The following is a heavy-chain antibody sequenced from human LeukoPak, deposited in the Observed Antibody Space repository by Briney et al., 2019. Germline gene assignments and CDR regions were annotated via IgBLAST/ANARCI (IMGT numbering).Heavy chain of an antibody. CDR3: AKVRELYCTNGVCYDFDY. CDR1: GFTFSSYA. CDR2: ISGSGGST. Sequence: GGSLRLSCAASGFTFSSYAMNWVRQAPGKGLEWVSAISGSGGSTYYADSVKGRVTISRDNSKNTLYLQMNSLRAEDTAVYYCAKVRELYCTNGVCYDFDYWGQGTLVTVSS. D-gene: IGHD2-8*01. V-gene: IGHV3-23*01. J-gene: IGHJ4*02.